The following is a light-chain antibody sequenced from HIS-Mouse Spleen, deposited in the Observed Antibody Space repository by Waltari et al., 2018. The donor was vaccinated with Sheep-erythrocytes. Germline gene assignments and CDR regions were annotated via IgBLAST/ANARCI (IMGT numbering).Light chain of an antibody. Sequence: QSALTQPASVSGSPGQSITISCTGTSSDVGSYNLVTLYQQHPGKAPKLMIYAGSKRPSGVSNRFSGSKSGNTASLTISGLQAEDEADYYCCSYAGSSTPWVFGGGTKLTVL. V-gene: IGLV2-23*01. CDR3: CSYAGSSTPWV. CDR2: AGS. CDR1: SSDVGSYNL. J-gene: IGLJ3*02.